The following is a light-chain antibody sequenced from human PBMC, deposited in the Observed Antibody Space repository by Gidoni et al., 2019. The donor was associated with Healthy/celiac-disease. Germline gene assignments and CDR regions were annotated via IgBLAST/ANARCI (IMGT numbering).Light chain of an antibody. CDR2: WAS. Sequence: DIVMTQSPDSLAVSLGVRATINCKSSQSVLYSSNNKNYLAWYQQKPGQPPKLLIYWASTRESGVPDRFSGSGSWTDFTLTISSPQAEDVAVYYCQQYYSTPQTFGQGTKVEIK. CDR1: QSVLYSSNNKNY. V-gene: IGKV4-1*01. J-gene: IGKJ1*01. CDR3: QQYYSTPQT.